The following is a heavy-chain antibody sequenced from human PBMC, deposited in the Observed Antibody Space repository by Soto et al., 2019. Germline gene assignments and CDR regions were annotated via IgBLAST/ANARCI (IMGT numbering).Heavy chain of an antibody. V-gene: IGHV1-58*01. CDR2: IVVGSGNT. D-gene: IGHD6-25*01. Sequence: QMQLVQSGPEVKKPGTSVKVSCKASGFTFTSSAVQWVRQARGQRLEWIGWIVVGSGNTNYAQKFQERVTITRDMSTSTAYMELSSLRSEDTAVYYCAAEQRPDYYYYYGMDVWGQGTTVTVSS. CDR3: AAEQRPDYYYYYGMDV. CDR1: GFTFTSSA. J-gene: IGHJ6*02.